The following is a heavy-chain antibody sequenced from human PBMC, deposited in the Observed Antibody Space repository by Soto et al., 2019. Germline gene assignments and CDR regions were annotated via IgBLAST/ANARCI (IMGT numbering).Heavy chain of an antibody. D-gene: IGHD6-25*01. CDR3: ARGGVAARKGSWFDP. V-gene: IGHV4-59*01. CDR1: GGSISSYY. CDR2: IHYSGST. Sequence: PSETLSLTCTFSGGSISSYYWGWIRQSPVKGLEWIGYIHYSGSTNYNPSLRSRVTISVDTPKNQFSLKVNSMTAADTAIYYCARGGVAARKGSWFDPWGQGSLVTV. J-gene: IGHJ5*02.